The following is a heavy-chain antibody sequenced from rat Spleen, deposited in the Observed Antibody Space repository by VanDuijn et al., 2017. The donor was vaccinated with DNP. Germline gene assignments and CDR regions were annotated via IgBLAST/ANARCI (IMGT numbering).Heavy chain of an antibody. CDR2: MTSSGTT. D-gene: IGHD1-11*01. CDR1: GFTFNNYW. CDR3: TKRWYGSFDY. V-gene: IGHV5-31*01. Sequence: EVLLVESGGDLVQPGRSLKLSCVASGFTFNNYWMTWVRQVPGKGLQWVASMTSSGTTYYPVSVKGRFTISRDNARNSLYLQMNSLRSEDTATYYCTKRWYGSFDYWGQGVMVTVSP. J-gene: IGHJ2*01.